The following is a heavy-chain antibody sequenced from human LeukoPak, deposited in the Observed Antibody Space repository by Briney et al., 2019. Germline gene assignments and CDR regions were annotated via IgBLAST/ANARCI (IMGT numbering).Heavy chain of an antibody. CDR1: GFTFSIYG. CDR3: ARASLYCSGGTCYEVWFDP. J-gene: IGHJ5*02. Sequence: GRSLTLSCAASGFTFSIYGMNWVRQAPGKGLEWVSYISSISGTIYYADSVTGRFSISRDNPKNSMYLQMNSLRDEDTAVYYCARASLYCSGGTCYEVWFDPWGQGTLVTVSS. D-gene: IGHD2-15*01. CDR2: ISSISGTI. V-gene: IGHV3-48*02.